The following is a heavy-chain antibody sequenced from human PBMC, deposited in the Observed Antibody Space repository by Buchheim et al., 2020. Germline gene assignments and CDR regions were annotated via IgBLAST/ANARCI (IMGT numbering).Heavy chain of an antibody. CDR1: GFTFSSYW. CDR3: ARVFPDYDFWSGYPYYFDY. V-gene: IGHV3-7*01. CDR2: IKQDGSEK. J-gene: IGHJ4*02. D-gene: IGHD3-3*01. Sequence: EVQLVESGGGLVQPGGSLRLSCAASGFTFSSYWMSWVRQAPGKGLEWVANIKQDGSEKYYVDSAKGRFTISRDNAKNSLYLQMNSLRAEDTAVYYCARVFPDYDFWSGYPYYFDYWGQGTL.